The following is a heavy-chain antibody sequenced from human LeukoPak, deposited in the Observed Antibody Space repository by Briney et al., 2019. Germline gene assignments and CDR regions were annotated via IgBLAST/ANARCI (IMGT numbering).Heavy chain of an antibody. CDR3: ARNPGSAAGLPYYYYYYMDV. CDR2: IYRSGTT. V-gene: IGHV4-38-2*02. CDR1: GYSIRTGHY. J-gene: IGHJ6*03. Sequence: SETLSLTCTVSGYSIRTGHYWGWIRQSPGKGLEWIGNIYRSGTTYYNPSLKSRVTISMDTSKNQFSLKLSSVTAADTAVYYCARNPGSAAGLPYYYYYYMDVWGKGTTVTVSS. D-gene: IGHD2-15*01.